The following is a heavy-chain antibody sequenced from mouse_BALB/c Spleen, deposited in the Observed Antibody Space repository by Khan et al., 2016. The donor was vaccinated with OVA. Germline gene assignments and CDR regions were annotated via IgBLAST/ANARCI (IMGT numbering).Heavy chain of an antibody. Sequence: QVQLKQSGPGLVAPSQSLSITCTISGFSLTNYGVHWVRQPPGKGLEWLVVIWSDGSTTYNSALKSRLTISKDNSKSQVFLKMNSLQTDDPAMYFCARQPYYHYNIMDYWGQGTSVNVSS. J-gene: IGHJ4*01. CDR3: ARQPYYHYNIMDY. D-gene: IGHD2-10*01. CDR2: IWSDGST. CDR1: GFSLTNYG. V-gene: IGHV2-6-1*01.